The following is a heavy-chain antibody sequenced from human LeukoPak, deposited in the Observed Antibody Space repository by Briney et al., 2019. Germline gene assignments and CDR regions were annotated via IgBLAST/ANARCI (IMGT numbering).Heavy chain of an antibody. J-gene: IGHJ3*02. CDR2: IYSGDNGGNT. CDR3: TTRASSIGGDPFDI. Sequence: GGSLRLSCAASGFTVSSNYMSWVRQAPGKGLEWVSVIYSGDNGGNTYYADSVKGRFTVYRDSSKNTLYLQMNSLKTEDTAVYYCTTRASSIGGDPFDIWGQGTMVTVSS. CDR1: GFTVSSNY. V-gene: IGHV3-53*01. D-gene: IGHD6-6*01.